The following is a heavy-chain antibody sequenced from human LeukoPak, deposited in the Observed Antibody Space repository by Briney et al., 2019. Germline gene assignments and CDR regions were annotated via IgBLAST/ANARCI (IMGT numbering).Heavy chain of an antibody. D-gene: IGHD3-10*01. CDR2: ISYDGSNK. CDR3: ARMPSYHLNGSGTRGPGGTPYDAFDI. CDR1: GFTFSSYA. Sequence: PGGSLRLSCAASGFTFSSYAMHWVRQAPGKGLEWVAVISYDGSNKYYADSVKGRFTISRDNSKNTLYLQMNSLRAEDTAVYYCARMPSYHLNGSGTRGPGGTPYDAFDIWGQGTMVTVSS. J-gene: IGHJ3*02. V-gene: IGHV3-30-3*01.